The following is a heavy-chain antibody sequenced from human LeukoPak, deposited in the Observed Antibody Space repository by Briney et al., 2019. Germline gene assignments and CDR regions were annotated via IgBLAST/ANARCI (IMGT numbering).Heavy chain of an antibody. J-gene: IGHJ5*02. D-gene: IGHD3-22*01. Sequence: SETLSLTCTVSGGSISSYYWSWIRQPPGKGLEWIGSIYYSGSTYYNPSLKSRVTISVDTSKNQFSLKLSSVTAADTAVYYCARDEGSSGYYYVSEFDPWGQGTLVTVSS. CDR1: GGSISSYY. CDR3: ARDEGSSGYYYVSEFDP. V-gene: IGHV4-59*12. CDR2: IYYSGST.